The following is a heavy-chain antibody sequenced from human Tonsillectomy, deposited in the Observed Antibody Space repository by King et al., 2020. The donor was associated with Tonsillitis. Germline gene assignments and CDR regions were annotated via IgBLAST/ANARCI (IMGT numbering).Heavy chain of an antibody. CDR1: GFSFSSYA. Sequence: VQLVESGGGLVQPGGSLRLSCAASGFSFSSYALSWVRQAPGKGLEWVSSISGRGDSTYYADSVKGRFTISRDNSKRTLGLQMNSLGAEDTAVYYCAKVAYYARDCYIRVKAPVAFDIWGRGTMVTVIS. V-gene: IGHV3-23*04. D-gene: IGHD2-21*02. CDR3: AKVAYYARDCYIRVKAPVAFDI. J-gene: IGHJ3*02. CDR2: ISGRGDST.